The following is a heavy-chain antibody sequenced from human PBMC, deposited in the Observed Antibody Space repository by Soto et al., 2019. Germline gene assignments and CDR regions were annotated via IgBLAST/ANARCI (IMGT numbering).Heavy chain of an antibody. CDR1: GFTFSSYS. CDR2: ISSSSSI. Sequence: PGGSLRLSCAASGFTFSSYSMNWVRQAPGKGLEWVSYISSSSSIYYADSVKGRFTISRDNARSSLYLQMKSLRAEDTAVYFCARDSSRLDYWGQGTLVTVSS. J-gene: IGHJ4*02. V-gene: IGHV3-48*01. CDR3: ARDSSRLDY.